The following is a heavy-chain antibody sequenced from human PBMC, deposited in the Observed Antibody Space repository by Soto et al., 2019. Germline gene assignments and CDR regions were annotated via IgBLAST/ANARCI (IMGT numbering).Heavy chain of an antibody. CDR2: IIPIFGTA. Sequence: QVQLVQSGAEVKKPGSSVKVSCKASGGTFRSYAISWVRQAPGQGLEWMGGIIPIFGTANYAQKFQGRVTITEDESTSTAYMELSSLRSEDTAVYYCARDHGSGCSRTRCYGYYYGMDVWGQGNTFTVSS. CDR3: ARDHGSGCSRTRCYGYYYGMDV. V-gene: IGHV1-69*01. D-gene: IGHD2-2*01. J-gene: IGHJ6*02. CDR1: GGTFRSYA.